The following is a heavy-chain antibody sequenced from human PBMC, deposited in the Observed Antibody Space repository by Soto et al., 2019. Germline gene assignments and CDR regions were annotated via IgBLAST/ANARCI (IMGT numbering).Heavy chain of an antibody. D-gene: IGHD2-2*01. CDR2: IIPIFGTA. V-gene: IGHV1-69*13. Sequence: SVKVSCKASGYTFTSYAISWVRQAPGQGLEWMGGIIPIFGTANYAQKFQGRVTITADESTSTAYMELSSLRSEDTAVYYCARALRGSCYGKGDLYYYYGMDVWGQGTTVTVSS. CDR3: ARALRGSCYGKGDLYYYYGMDV. J-gene: IGHJ6*02. CDR1: GYTFTSYA.